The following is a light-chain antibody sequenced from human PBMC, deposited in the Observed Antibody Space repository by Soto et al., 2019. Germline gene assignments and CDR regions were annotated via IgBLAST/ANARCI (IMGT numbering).Light chain of an antibody. CDR1: SSNIGNNY. J-gene: IGLJ1*01. Sequence: QSVLTQPPSVSVAPGQKVTISCSGSSSNIGNNYVSWYQQLSGTAPKLLIYDNNKRPSGIPDRFSGSKSGTSATLGITGLQTGDEADYYCGTWDSSLSAYVFGTGTKLTVL. V-gene: IGLV1-51*01. CDR3: GTWDSSLSAYV. CDR2: DNN.